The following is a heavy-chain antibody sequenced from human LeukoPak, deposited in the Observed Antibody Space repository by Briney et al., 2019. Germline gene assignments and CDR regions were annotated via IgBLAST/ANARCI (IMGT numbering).Heavy chain of an antibody. J-gene: IGHJ6*03. V-gene: IGHV4-4*07. CDR1: GGSISSYY. D-gene: IGHD6-19*01. Sequence: PSETLSLTCTVSGGSISSYYWSWIRQPAGKGLEWIGHIYISGRTSYNPSLKSRVTMSVDTSKNQFSLKLRSVTAADTAVYYCAREFRADYYYYYMDVWGKGTTVTISS. CDR3: AREFRADYYYYYMDV. CDR2: IYISGRT.